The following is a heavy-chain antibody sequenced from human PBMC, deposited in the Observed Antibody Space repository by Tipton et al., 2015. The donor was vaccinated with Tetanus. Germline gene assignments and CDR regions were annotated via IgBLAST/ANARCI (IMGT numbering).Heavy chain of an antibody. V-gene: IGHV4-39*07. CDR2: VYYDGSA. D-gene: IGHD2-15*01. CDR1: SASISSSDYY. Sequence: TLSLTCTVSSASISSSDYYWGWIRQPPGKGLEWIGSVYYDGSAYRNPSLESRVTISVDTSKNQFSLKLSSVTAADTAVYYCARGPSVAYCSGGSCPVWFDPWGQGTLVTVSS. J-gene: IGHJ5*02. CDR3: ARGPSVAYCSGGSCPVWFDP.